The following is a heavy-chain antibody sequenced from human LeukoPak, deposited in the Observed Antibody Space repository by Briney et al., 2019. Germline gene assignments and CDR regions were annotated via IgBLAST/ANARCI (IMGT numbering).Heavy chain of an antibody. CDR1: GYTFTSYG. D-gene: IGHD6-19*01. V-gene: IGHV1-18*01. CDR2: ISPYNGNT. Sequence: ASVKVSCKASGYTFTSYGISWVRQAPGQGLEWMGWISPYNGNTNYAQNLQGRVTMTTDTSTSTAYMELRSLRSDDTAVYYCARGSYGGYTSGRPTNDYWGQGTLITVSS. J-gene: IGHJ4*02. CDR3: ARGSYGGYTSGRPTNDY.